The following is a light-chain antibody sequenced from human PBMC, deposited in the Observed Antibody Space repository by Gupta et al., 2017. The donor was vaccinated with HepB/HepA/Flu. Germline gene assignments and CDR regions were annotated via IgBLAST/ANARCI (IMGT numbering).Light chain of an antibody. V-gene: IGLV2-23*02. CDR3: CSYAGSSTVV. Sequence: QSALTHPASVSGSPGPSITVSCTTTSSDVGSYNLVSWYQQHPGKAPKLMIYEVSKRPSGVSNRCSGSKSGNTASLTISGLQAEDEADYYCCSYAGSSTVVFGGGTKLTVL. J-gene: IGLJ2*01. CDR1: SSDVGSYNL. CDR2: EVS.